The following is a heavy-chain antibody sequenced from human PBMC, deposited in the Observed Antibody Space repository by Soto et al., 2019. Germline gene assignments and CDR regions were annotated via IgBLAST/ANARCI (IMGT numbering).Heavy chain of an antibody. CDR3: ARSGYSSGWYRENIGYYYYGMDV. V-gene: IGHV1-46*02. Sequence: ASVKVSCKASGYTFNSYYMHWVRQAPGQGLEWMGIINPSGGSTSYAQKCQCRVTMTRDTSTSTVYMELSSLRSEDTAVYYCARSGYSSGWYRENIGYYYYGMDVWGQGTTVTVSS. CDR2: INPSGGST. D-gene: IGHD6-19*01. J-gene: IGHJ6*02. CDR1: GYTFNSYY.